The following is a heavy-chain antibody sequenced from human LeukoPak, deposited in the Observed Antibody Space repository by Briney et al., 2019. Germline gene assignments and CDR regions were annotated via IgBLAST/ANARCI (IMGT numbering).Heavy chain of an antibody. V-gene: IGHV3-30*04. D-gene: IGHD5-18*01. Sequence: PGGSLRLSCAASGFTISSYAMHWVRQAAGKGLEWVAVISYGGSNKYYADSVKGRFTISRDNSKNTLYLQMNSLRAEDTAVYYCARERVRGYSYGYLDYWGQGTLVTVSS. CDR1: GFTISSYA. J-gene: IGHJ4*02. CDR2: ISYGGSNK. CDR3: ARERVRGYSYGYLDY.